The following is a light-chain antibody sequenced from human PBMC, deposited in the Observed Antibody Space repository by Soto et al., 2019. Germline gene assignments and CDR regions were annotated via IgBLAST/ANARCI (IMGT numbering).Light chain of an antibody. Sequence: EIEMTQSPATMSVSPGETATLSCRASQSVRSNLDWYQQKPGQAPRLLIYGASTRATGVPARVSGSASGTEFTLTISSLQSEDFAVYSCHQYNTWPPTFGQGTKVEIK. CDR3: HQYNTWPPT. CDR1: QSVRSN. V-gene: IGKV3-15*01. J-gene: IGKJ1*01. CDR2: GAS.